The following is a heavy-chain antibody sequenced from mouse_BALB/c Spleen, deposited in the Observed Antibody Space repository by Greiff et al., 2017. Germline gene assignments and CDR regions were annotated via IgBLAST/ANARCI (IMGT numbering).Heavy chain of an antibody. D-gene: IGHD2-3*01. Sequence: EVQRVESGGGLVQPGGSRKLSCAASGFTFSSFGMHWVRQAPEKGLEWVAYISSGSSTIYYADTVKGRFTISRDNPKNTLFLQMTSLRSEDTAMYYCARGRFGSMTPFAYWGQGTLVTVSA. CDR1: GFTFSSFG. CDR2: ISSGSSTI. J-gene: IGHJ3*01. V-gene: IGHV5-17*02. CDR3: ARGRFGSMTPFAY.